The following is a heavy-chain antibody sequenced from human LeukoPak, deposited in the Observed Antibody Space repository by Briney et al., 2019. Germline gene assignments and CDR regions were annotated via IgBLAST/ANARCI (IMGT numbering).Heavy chain of an antibody. D-gene: IGHD6-13*01. CDR3: ARGRLSGSSHFDS. Sequence: SETLSLTCTVSGGSINSHYGNWVRQPQGKGLEWIGYIYHTGSATYNPSLSSRVTISVDTSNNQFSLKLTSVTAADTAVYYCARGRLSGSSHFDSWGQGTLVTVSS. CDR1: GGSINSHY. V-gene: IGHV4-59*11. J-gene: IGHJ4*02. CDR2: IYHTGSA.